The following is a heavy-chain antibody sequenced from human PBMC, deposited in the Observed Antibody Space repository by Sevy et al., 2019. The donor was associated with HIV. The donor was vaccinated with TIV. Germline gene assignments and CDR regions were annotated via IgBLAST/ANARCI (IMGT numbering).Heavy chain of an antibody. D-gene: IGHD6-13*01. V-gene: IGHV1-18*01. CDR1: GYTFTSYG. Sequence: ASVKVSCKAFGYTFTSYGISWVRQAPGQGLEWMGWISAYNGDTNYAQKLQGRVTMTTDTSTTTAYMELRSLRSDDTAVYSCARDHRVTATGTPGYFDLWGRGTLVTVSS. J-gene: IGHJ2*01. CDR3: ARDHRVTATGTPGYFDL. CDR2: ISAYNGDT.